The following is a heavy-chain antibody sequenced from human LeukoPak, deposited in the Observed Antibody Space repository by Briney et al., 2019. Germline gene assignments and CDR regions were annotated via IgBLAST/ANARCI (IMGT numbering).Heavy chain of an antibody. CDR3: ARHLSRSYIDAVYFQD. CDR2: IHNGRSN. CDR1: GGPISNFY. V-gene: IGHV4-59*08. Sequence: SETLSLTCTVSGGPISNFYWIWLRQPPGKGLEWIGYIHNGRSNHHHPSLRSRVTMSGDTSKNQLSLLLFSVTASDTAVYYCARHLSRSYIDAVYFQDWGQGTLVTVSS. D-gene: IGHD1-26*01. J-gene: IGHJ1*01.